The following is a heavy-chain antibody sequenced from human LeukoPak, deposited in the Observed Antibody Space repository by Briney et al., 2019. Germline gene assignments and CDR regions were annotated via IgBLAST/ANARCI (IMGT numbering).Heavy chain of an antibody. CDR3: ARGPYSYDSSGAFDI. Sequence: PSETLSLTCTVSGYSISSDYYWGWIRQPPGKGLEWIGSIYHSGSTYYNPSLKSRVTISVDTSKNQFSLKLSSVTAADTAVYFCARGPYSYDSSGAFDIWGQGTMVTVSS. J-gene: IGHJ3*02. CDR2: IYHSGST. CDR1: GYSISSDYY. D-gene: IGHD3-22*01. V-gene: IGHV4-38-2*02.